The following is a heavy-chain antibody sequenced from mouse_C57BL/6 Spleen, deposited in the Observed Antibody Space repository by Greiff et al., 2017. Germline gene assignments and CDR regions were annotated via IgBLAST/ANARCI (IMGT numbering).Heavy chain of an antibody. CDR1: GFTFSSYT. J-gene: IGHJ4*01. V-gene: IGHV5-9*01. CDR3: ARLHYYAMDY. CDR2: ISGGGGNT. Sequence: EVMLVESGGGLVKPGGSLKLSCAASGFTFSSYTMSWVRQTPEKRLEWVATISGGGGNTYYPDSVKGRVTISRDNAKNTLYLQMSRLRSDDTALYYCARLHYYAMDYWGQGTSVTVSS.